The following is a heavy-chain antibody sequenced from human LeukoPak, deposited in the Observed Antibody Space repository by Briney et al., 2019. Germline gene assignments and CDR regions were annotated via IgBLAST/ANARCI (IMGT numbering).Heavy chain of an antibody. Sequence: SETLSLTCTVSGGSISSYYWSWIRQPAGKGLEWIGRIYTSGSTNYNPSLKSRATMSVDTSKNQFSLKLSSVTAADTAVYYCARESVGMGYYYYYMDVWGKGTTVTVSS. V-gene: IGHV4-4*07. CDR3: ARESVGMGYYYYYMDV. CDR2: IYTSGST. CDR1: GGSISSYY. D-gene: IGHD7-27*01. J-gene: IGHJ6*03.